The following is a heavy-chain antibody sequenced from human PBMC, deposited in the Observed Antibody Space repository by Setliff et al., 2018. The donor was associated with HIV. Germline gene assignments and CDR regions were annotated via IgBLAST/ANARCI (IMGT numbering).Heavy chain of an antibody. J-gene: IGHJ5*02. D-gene: IGHD3-22*01. CDR3: ARDTGRDYDTTEDWFDP. Sequence: GGSLRLSCAASGFTFSNYWMSWVRQAPGKGLEWVANRKQNGSEKYYVDSVKGRFTISRDNAKNSLYLQMNSLRAEDTAVYYCARDTGRDYDTTEDWFDPWGQGTLVTVSS. CDR2: RKQNGSEK. CDR1: GFTFSNYW. V-gene: IGHV3-7*03.